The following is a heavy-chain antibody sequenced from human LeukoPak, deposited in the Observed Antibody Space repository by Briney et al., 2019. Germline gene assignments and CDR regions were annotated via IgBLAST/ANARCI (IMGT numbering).Heavy chain of an antibody. CDR3: ARLPITMIVALDY. V-gene: IGHV4-34*01. Sequence: SETLPLTCAVYGGSFSGYYWSWIRQPPGKGLEWIGEINHSGSTNYNPSLKSRVTISVDTSKNQFSLKLSSVTAADTAVYYCARLPITMIVALDYWGQGTLVTVSS. J-gene: IGHJ4*02. D-gene: IGHD3-22*01. CDR2: INHSGST. CDR1: GGSFSGYY.